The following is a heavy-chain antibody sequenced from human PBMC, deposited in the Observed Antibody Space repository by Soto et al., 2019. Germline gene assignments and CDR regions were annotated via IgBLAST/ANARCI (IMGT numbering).Heavy chain of an antibody. V-gene: IGHV3-7*03. CDR3: ARHRVGYRDVES. Sequence: GGSLRLSCAASGFTLSSYWLRWLRQAPGKGLEWVAHIEDDGREINYVDSVKGRFTISRDNAKSSVFLQMNSLRAEDTAVYYCARHRVGYRDVESWGQGTLVTVSS. CDR1: GFTLSSYW. CDR2: IEDDGREI. D-gene: IGHD5-12*01. J-gene: IGHJ5*02.